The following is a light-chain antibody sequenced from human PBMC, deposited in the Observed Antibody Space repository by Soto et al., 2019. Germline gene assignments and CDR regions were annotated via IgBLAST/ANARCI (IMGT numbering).Light chain of an antibody. J-gene: IGLJ1*01. V-gene: IGLV2-14*01. CDR1: SSDVGTYDY. Sequence: QSALKQPVSGSGAPGESLSISCTGTSSDVGTYDYVSWYQQYPDKAPKLIIYEVTQRPSGVSNRFSGSKSGNTASLTISGLQAEDEADYYCSSHTSVNTRVFGTGTKVTVL. CDR2: EVT. CDR3: SSHTSVNTRV.